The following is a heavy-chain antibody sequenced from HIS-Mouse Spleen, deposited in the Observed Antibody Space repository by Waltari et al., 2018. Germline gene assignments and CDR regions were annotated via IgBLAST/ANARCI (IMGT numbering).Heavy chain of an antibody. J-gene: IGHJ5*02. V-gene: IGHV3-30*18. CDR1: GFTFSSYG. CDR3: AKDTTYSSSWYIGYNWFDP. D-gene: IGHD6-13*01. CDR2: ITYDGSNK. Sequence: QVQLVESGGGVVQPGRSLRLSCAASGFTFSSYGMHWVRQAPGKGLEWVAVITYDGSNKYYAHSVKGRFTISRDNSKNTLYLQMNSLRAEDTAVYYCAKDTTYSSSWYIGYNWFDPWGQGTLVTVSS.